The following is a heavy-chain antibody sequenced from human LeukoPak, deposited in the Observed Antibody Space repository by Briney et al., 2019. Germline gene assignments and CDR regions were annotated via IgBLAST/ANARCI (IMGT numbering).Heavy chain of an antibody. CDR1: GYTFTNYG. V-gene: IGHV1-18*01. CDR2: ISGYNGDI. CDR3: ARVLSREGYFDY. D-gene: IGHD5-24*01. J-gene: IGHJ4*02. Sequence: ASVKVSCKASGYTFTNYGINWVRQAPGQGLEWMGWISGYNGDINYAQRLQGRVTMTTDTSTSTAYMELRSLSSDDTAVYYCARVLSREGYFDYWGQGTLVTVSS.